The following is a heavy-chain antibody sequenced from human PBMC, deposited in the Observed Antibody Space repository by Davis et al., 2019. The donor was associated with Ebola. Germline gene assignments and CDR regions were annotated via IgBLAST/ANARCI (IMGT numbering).Heavy chain of an antibody. J-gene: IGHJ4*02. CDR1: GFTFSSYG. D-gene: IGHD5-18*01. CDR2: IWYDGSNK. Sequence: GESLKISCAASGFTFSSYGMHWVRQAPGKGLEWVAVIWYDGSNKYYADSVKGRFTISRDNSKNTLYLQMNSLRAEDTAVYYCARDDFVDTAMVHAPTCWGQGTLVTVSS. V-gene: IGHV3-33*01. CDR3: ARDDFVDTAMVHAPTC.